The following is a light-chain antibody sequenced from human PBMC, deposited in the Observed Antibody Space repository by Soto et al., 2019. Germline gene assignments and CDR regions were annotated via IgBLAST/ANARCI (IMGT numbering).Light chain of an antibody. Sequence: DIQMTQSPSTLSAPLGDRVTITCRASQSISSWLAWYQQKPGKAPKLLIYDVSSLESGVPSRFSGSGSGTEFTLTISSLQPDDFATYYCQQYNTFWTFGQGTKV. CDR3: QQYNTFWT. J-gene: IGKJ1*01. V-gene: IGKV1-5*01. CDR2: DVS. CDR1: QSISSW.